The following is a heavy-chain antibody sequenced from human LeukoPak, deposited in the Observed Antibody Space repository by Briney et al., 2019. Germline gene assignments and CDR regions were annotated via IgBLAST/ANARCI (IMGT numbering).Heavy chain of an antibody. CDR2: ISSSSSYI. V-gene: IGHV3-21*01. J-gene: IGHJ4*02. D-gene: IGHD6-19*01. CDR3: ARDPDSSGPLDY. Sequence: GGSLRLSCAASGFTFSSYSMNWVRQAPGKGLEWVSSISSSSSYIYYADSVKGRFTISRDNAKNSLYLQMNSLRAEDTAVYYCARDPDSSGPLDYWGQGTLVTVSS. CDR1: GFTFSSYS.